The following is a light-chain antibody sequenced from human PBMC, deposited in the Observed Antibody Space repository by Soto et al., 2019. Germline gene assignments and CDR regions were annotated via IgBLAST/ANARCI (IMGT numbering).Light chain of an antibody. CDR3: QQYNSYPIT. V-gene: IGKV1-5*03. CDR2: KAS. Sequence: DIQMTQSPSTLSASVGDRVTITCRASQSISDWLAWYQQKPGKAPKLLIYKASTLEPGVPSRFSGSGSGTEFRLTISSLQPDDFATYYCQQYNSYPITFGQGTRLEIK. CDR1: QSISDW. J-gene: IGKJ5*01.